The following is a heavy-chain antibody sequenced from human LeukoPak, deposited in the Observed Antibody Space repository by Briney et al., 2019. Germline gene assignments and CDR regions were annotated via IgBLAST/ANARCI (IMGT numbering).Heavy chain of an antibody. CDR2: ISTNGRDT. J-gene: IGHJ4*02. D-gene: IGHD5-12*01. Sequence: GGSLRLSCAASGFTFSTYAMHWVRQAPGKGLECVSAISTNGRDTHYADSVKGRFTISRDNSKNTLYLQMGSLRAEDMAVYYCARDQALYSGYDQSDYWGQGTLVTVSS. CDR1: GFTFSTYA. V-gene: IGHV3-64*02. CDR3: ARDQALYSGYDQSDY.